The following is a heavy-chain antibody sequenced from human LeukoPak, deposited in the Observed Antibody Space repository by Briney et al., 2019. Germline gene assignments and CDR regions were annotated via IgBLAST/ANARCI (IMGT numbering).Heavy chain of an antibody. V-gene: IGHV4-4*07. D-gene: IGHD2-2*01. CDR1: GGSISSYY. Sequence: PSETLSLTCTVSGGSISSYYWSWIRQPAGKGLEWIGRIYTSGSTNYNPSLKSRVTMSVDTSKNQFSLKLSSLTAADTAAYYCARTSGSQPLGYDAFDIRGQGKLVTASP. CDR3: ARTSGSQPLGYDAFDI. J-gene: IGHJ3*02. CDR2: IYTSGST.